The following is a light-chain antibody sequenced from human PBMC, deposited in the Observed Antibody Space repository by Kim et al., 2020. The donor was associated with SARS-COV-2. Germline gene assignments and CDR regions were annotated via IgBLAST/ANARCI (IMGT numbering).Light chain of an antibody. V-gene: IGLV1-44*01. CDR2: SNN. CDR1: RSNIGSNP. Sequence: GQRVIISCSGSRSNIGSNPVNWFQQLPGTAPKLLIYSNNQRPSGVPDRFSGSKSGTSASLAISGLQSEDEADYYCAAWDDSLNAYVFGTGTKVTVL. J-gene: IGLJ1*01. CDR3: AAWDDSLNAYV.